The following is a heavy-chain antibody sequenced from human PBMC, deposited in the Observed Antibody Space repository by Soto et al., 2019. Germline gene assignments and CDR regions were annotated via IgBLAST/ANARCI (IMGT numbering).Heavy chain of an antibody. J-gene: IGHJ4*02. V-gene: IGHV1-18*01. CDR3: XXXXXXXXVTTFDY. D-gene: IGHD4-17*01. CDR2: ISGYNGNT. CDR1: GYTFTNYG. Sequence: QVQLVQSGDELKKPGASVRVSCKASGYTFTNYGISWVRLAPGQGLEWMGWISGYNGNTKFAQKHKDRVSMTTDTXXXXXXXXXXXXXXXXXXXXXXXXXXXXXXVTTFDYWGQGTLVTVSS.